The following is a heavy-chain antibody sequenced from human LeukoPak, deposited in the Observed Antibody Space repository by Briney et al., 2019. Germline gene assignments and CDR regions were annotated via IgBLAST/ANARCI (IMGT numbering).Heavy chain of an antibody. Sequence: ASVKVSCKASGYTFTSYYMHWARQAPGQGLEWMGIIDPSGGSTSYAQKFQGRVTMTRDMSTSTVYMELSSLRSEDTAVYYCASVGPTYYSYAFDIWGQGTMVTVSS. V-gene: IGHV1-46*01. D-gene: IGHD3-10*01. CDR3: ASVGPTYYSYAFDI. CDR2: IDPSGGST. CDR1: GYTFTSYY. J-gene: IGHJ3*02.